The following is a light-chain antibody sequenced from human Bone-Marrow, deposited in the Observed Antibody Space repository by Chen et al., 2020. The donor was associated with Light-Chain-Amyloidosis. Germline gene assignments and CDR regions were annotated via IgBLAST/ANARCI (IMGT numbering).Light chain of an antibody. CDR3: QSADSSGTYEVI. Sequence: SDELTPPTSVSVSTGQTARITCSGDDLPTKYAYWYQQKPGQAPVLVIHRDTERPSGISERFSGSSSGTTATLTISGVQAEDEADYHCQSADSSGTYEVIFGGGTKLTVL. CDR2: RDT. J-gene: IGLJ2*01. V-gene: IGLV3-25*03. CDR1: DLPTKY.